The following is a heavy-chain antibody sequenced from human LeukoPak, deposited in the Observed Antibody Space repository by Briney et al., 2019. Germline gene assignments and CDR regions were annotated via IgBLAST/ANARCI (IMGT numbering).Heavy chain of an antibody. Sequence: PSETLSLTCAVYGGSFSGYYWSWIRQPPGKGLEWIGEINHSGSTNYNPSLKSRVTISVDTSKNQFSLKLSSVTAADTAVYYCARATGYYDSSGLDWFDPWGQGTLVTVSS. CDR2: INHSGST. D-gene: IGHD3-22*01. CDR3: ARATGYYDSSGLDWFDP. CDR1: GGSFSGYY. V-gene: IGHV4-34*01. J-gene: IGHJ5*02.